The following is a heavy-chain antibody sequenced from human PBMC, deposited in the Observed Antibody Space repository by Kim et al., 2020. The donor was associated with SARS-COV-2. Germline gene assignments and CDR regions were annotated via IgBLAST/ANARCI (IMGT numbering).Heavy chain of an antibody. V-gene: IGHV3-48*02. Sequence: GGSLRLSCAASGFTFSAYSMIWVRQAPGKGLEWVSDIGPGGSSINYSDSVKGRFTISRDNAKNSLYLQMDTLRDEDTAVYYCVRSGYDYWGQGTLVTVSS. CDR2: IGPGGSSI. D-gene: IGHD2-15*01. J-gene: IGHJ4*02. CDR3: VRSGYDY. CDR1: GFTFSAYS.